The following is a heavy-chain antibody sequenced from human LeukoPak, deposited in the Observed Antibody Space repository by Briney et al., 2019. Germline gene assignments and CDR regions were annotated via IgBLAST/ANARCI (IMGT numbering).Heavy chain of an antibody. CDR2: INRAGIQS. CDR1: AFTFTDYW. J-gene: IGHJ4*02. CDR3: ARVGRWELQRVFDN. V-gene: IGHV3-7*01. D-gene: IGHD1-26*01. Sequence: GGSLRLSCLAYAFTFTDYWMTWVRQVPGKGLGWVANINRAGIQSYYVDSVKGRFTISRDTAEQPLYLQMDCHRGNGPAVYYCARVGRWELQRVFDNWGQGTLVTVSS.